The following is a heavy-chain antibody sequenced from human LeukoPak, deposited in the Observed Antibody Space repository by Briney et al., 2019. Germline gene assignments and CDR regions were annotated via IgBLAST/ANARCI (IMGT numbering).Heavy chain of an antibody. J-gene: IGHJ4*02. CDR1: GGTFSSYA. CDR3: ARVAVGATHFDY. V-gene: IGHV1-69*13. Sequence: SVKVSCKASGGTFSSYAISWVRQAPGQGLEWMGGIIPIFGTANYAQKFQGRVTITADESTSTAYMELSSLRSEDTAVYYCARVAVGATHFDYWGQGTLVTASS. CDR2: IIPIFGTA. D-gene: IGHD1-26*01.